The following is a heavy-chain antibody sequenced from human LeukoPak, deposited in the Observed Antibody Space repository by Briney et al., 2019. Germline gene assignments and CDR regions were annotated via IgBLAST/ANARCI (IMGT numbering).Heavy chain of an antibody. D-gene: IGHD3-10*01. Sequence: TSETLSLTCTVSGGSISSYYWSWIRQPPGKGLEWIGYIYYSGSTNYNPSLTSRVTISVDTSKNQFSLKLSSVTAAATAVYYCARPPRDYGSGSYSLVDVWGKGTTVTVSS. J-gene: IGHJ6*04. V-gene: IGHV4-59*01. CDR3: ARPPRDYGSGSYSLVDV. CDR1: GGSISSYY. CDR2: IYYSGST.